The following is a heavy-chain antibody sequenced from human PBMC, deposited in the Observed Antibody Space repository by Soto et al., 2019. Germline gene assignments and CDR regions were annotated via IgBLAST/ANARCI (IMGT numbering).Heavy chain of an antibody. CDR2: ISAYNGNT. CDR3: PGDPPPPAS. CDR1: GYTFASYA. J-gene: IGHJ5*02. V-gene: IGHV1-18*01. Sequence: QVQLVQSGAEVKKPGASVKVSCKASGYTFASYAISWMRQAPGQGLEWMGWISAYNGNTNYAQKLQGRVTMTTDTPTSTASMELRSLRSDDTPVFYCPGDPPPPASWGKGTLAT.